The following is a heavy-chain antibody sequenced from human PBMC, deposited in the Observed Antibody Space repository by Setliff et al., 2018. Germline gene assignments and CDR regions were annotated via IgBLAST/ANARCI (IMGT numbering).Heavy chain of an antibody. CDR1: GYTFTGYY. CDR2: INPNSGGT. D-gene: IGHD1-26*01. CDR3: ARDRGVGATSYYYYYGMDD. V-gene: IGHV1-2*02. Sequence: GASVKVSCKASGYTFTGYYMHWVRQAPGQGLEWMGWINPNSGGTNYAQKFQGRVTMTRDTSISTAYMELSRLRSDDTAVYYCARDRGVGATSYYYYYGMDDWGQGTTVTVSS. J-gene: IGHJ6*02.